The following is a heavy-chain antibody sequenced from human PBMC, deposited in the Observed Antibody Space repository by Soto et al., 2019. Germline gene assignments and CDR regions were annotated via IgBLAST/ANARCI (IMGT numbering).Heavy chain of an antibody. D-gene: IGHD3-3*01. Sequence: PGGSLRLSCAASGFTFSSYAMSWVRQAPGKGLEWVSAISGSGGSTYYADSVKGRFTISRDNSKNTLYLQMNSLRAEDTAVYYCAKAMGDFCSGYYSGYYYYGMDVWGQGTTVTVSS. CDR1: GFTFSSYA. CDR2: ISGSGGST. V-gene: IGHV3-23*01. CDR3: AKAMGDFCSGYYSGYYYYGMDV. J-gene: IGHJ6*02.